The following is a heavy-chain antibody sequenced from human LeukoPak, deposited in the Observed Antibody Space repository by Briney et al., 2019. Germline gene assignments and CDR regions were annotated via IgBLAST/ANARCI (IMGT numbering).Heavy chain of an antibody. CDR3: ARVGLVRGAPDYYFDY. D-gene: IGHD3-10*01. J-gene: IGHJ4*02. CDR2: IYTSGST. V-gene: IGHV4-4*07. CDR1: GDSLSNYY. Sequence: SETLSLTCTVSGDSLSNYYWSWIRQPAGKGLEWIGRIYTSGSTNYNPSLKSRVTMSVDTSKNQFSLKLSSVTAADTAVYYCARVGLVRGAPDYYFDYWGQGTLVTVSS.